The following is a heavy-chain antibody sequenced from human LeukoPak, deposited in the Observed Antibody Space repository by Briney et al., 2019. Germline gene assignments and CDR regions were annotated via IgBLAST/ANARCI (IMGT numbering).Heavy chain of an antibody. J-gene: IGHJ4*02. CDR1: GYTFSIYG. CDR2: ISAYNGDT. Sequence: ASVEVSCKASGYTFSIYGINWVRQAPGQGLEWMGWISAYNGDTHYAQKFQGRVTMTIETSTSTAYMELRSLRSDDTAMYYCARVRGYDSSGSWDYWGPGTLVTVSS. CDR3: ARVRGYDSSGSWDY. D-gene: IGHD3-22*01. V-gene: IGHV1-18*01.